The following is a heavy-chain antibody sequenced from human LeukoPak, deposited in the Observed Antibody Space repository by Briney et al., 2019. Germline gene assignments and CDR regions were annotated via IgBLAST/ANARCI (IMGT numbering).Heavy chain of an antibody. CDR1: GGSIRTDY. D-gene: IGHD1-26*01. CDR3: ARGTGSYFTPSYFDY. CDR2: IYFSGII. J-gene: IGHJ4*02. V-gene: IGHV4-59*01. Sequence: SETLSLTCTVSGGSIRTDYWNWIRQPPGKGLEWIGYIYFSGIINYNRSPKSRVTISVDTSKNQFSLRLNSVTAADTAVYYCARGTGSYFTPSYFDYWGQRTLVTASS.